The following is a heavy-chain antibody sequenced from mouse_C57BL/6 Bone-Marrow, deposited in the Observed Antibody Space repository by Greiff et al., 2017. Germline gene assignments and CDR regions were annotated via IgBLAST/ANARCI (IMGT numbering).Heavy chain of an antibody. CDR3: TIYYYGSRGYAMDY. CDR1: GFNIKDYY. J-gene: IGHJ4*01. V-gene: IGHV14-1*01. CDR2: IDPEDGDT. Sequence: VQLQQSGAELVRPGASVKLSCTASGFNIKDYYMLWVKQRPEQGLEWIGRIDPEDGDTEYAPKFQGKATMTADTSSNTAYLQLSSLTSEDTAVYYCTIYYYGSRGYAMDYWGQGTSVTVSS. D-gene: IGHD1-1*01.